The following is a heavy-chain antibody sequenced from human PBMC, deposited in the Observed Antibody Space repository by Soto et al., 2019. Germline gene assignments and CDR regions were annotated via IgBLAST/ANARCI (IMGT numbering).Heavy chain of an antibody. V-gene: IGHV1-69*01. Sequence: QVQLVQSGAEVKKPGSSVKVSCKASGGTFSSYAISWVRQAPGQGLEWMGGIIPIFGTANYAQKFQGRVTITADESMSTAYMELSSLRSEDTAVYYCARYQNENPAAMRYYYYYGMDVWGQGTTVTVSS. D-gene: IGHD2-2*01. CDR3: ARYQNENPAAMRYYYYYGMDV. CDR1: GGTFSSYA. J-gene: IGHJ6*02. CDR2: IIPIFGTA.